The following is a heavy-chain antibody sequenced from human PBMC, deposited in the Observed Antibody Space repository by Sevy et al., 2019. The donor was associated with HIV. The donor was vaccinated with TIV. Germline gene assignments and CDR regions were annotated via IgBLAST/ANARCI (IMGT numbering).Heavy chain of an antibody. J-gene: IGHJ4*02. CDR2: IDTSGST. CDR1: GDSFSSYF. V-gene: IGHV4-4*07. CDR3: ARSNWVTATNGFSKSYYFDY. Sequence: SETLSLTCTVSGDSFSSYFWAWIRQPAGKGLEWIGRIDTSGSTNYNPSLKSRVTMSVDTSKSQFSLKVTSLTAADTAIYFCARSNWVTATNGFSKSYYFDYWGQGSLATVSS. D-gene: IGHD7-27*01.